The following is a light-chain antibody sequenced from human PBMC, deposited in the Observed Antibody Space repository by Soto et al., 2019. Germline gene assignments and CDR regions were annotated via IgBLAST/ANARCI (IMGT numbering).Light chain of an antibody. CDR3: SSYTTSNTRQIV. V-gene: IGLV2-14*03. CDR1: SSDVGGYNY. Sequence: QSALTQPASVSGSPGQSITISCTGTSSDVGGYNYVSWYQHHPGKAPKPMIFDVSNRPSGVSNRFSGSKSGNTAFLTSSGLQPEDEADYYCSSYTTSNTRQIVFGTGTKLTVL. CDR2: DVS. J-gene: IGLJ1*01.